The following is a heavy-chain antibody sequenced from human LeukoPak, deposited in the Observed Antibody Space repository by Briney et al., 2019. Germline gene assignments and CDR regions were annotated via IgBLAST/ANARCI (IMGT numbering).Heavy chain of an antibody. CDR2: ISYDGNNK. CDR3: AKPLNYYGSGSYYLVFDY. D-gene: IGHD3-10*01. V-gene: IGHV3-30*18. Sequence: AGGSLRLSCAASGFTFSSYGMHWVRQAPGKGLEWVAVISYDGNNKYYADSVKDRFTISRDSSKNTLYLQMNSLRAEDTAVYYCAKPLNYYGSGSYYLVFDYWGQGTLVTVSS. CDR1: GFTFSSYG. J-gene: IGHJ4*02.